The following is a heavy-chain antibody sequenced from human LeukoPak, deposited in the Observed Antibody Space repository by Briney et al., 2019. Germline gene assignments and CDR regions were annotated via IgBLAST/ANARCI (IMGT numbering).Heavy chain of an antibody. D-gene: IGHD6-19*01. V-gene: IGHV3-23*01. Sequence: PGGSLRLSCAASGFTFSSYGMSWVRQAPGKGLEWVSAISGSGGSTYYADSVKGRFTISRDNSKNTLYLQMNSLRAEDTAVYYCAKGIAGWGAFDVWGQGTMVTVSS. CDR1: GFTFSSYG. J-gene: IGHJ3*01. CDR3: AKGIAGWGAFDV. CDR2: ISGSGGST.